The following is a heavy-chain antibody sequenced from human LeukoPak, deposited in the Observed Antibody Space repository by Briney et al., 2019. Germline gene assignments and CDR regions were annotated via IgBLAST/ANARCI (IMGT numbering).Heavy chain of an antibody. Sequence: GGSLRLSCAASGFTFSSYSMNWVRQAPGKGLEWVSSISSSSYIYYADSVKGRFTISRDSAKNSLYLQMNSLRAEDTAVYYCAKGGATDAFDIWGQGTMVTVSS. V-gene: IGHV3-21*01. CDR2: ISSSSYI. J-gene: IGHJ3*02. CDR1: GFTFSSYS. D-gene: IGHD1-26*01. CDR3: AKGGATDAFDI.